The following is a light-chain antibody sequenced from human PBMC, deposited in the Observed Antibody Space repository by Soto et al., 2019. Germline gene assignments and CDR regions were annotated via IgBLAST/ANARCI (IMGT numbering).Light chain of an antibody. Sequence: DIVMTQSPDSLAVSLGERATINCKSSQSVLYSSNNKNYLAWYQQKPGQPPKLRIYWASTRESGVPDRFSGSGSGTDFTLTSSSLQAEDVAFYYCQQYYNTPPYTFGQGTKLEIK. CDR2: WAS. CDR1: QSVLYSSNNKNY. V-gene: IGKV4-1*01. CDR3: QQYYNTPPYT. J-gene: IGKJ2*01.